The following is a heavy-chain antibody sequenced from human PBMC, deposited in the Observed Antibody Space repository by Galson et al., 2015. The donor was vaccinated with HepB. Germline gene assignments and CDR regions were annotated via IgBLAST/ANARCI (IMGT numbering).Heavy chain of an antibody. CDR3: AREPAVTMVQGVPRKNNYYYYYMDV. D-gene: IGHD3-10*01. CDR2: ISAYNGNT. J-gene: IGHJ6*03. V-gene: IGHV1-18*01. CDR1: GYTFTSYG. Sequence: SVKVSCKASGYTFTSYGISWVRQAPGQGLEWMGWISAYNGNTNYAQKLQGRVTMTTDTSTSTAYMELRSLRSDDTAVHYCAREPAVTMVQGVPRKNNYYYYYMDVWGKGTTVTVSS.